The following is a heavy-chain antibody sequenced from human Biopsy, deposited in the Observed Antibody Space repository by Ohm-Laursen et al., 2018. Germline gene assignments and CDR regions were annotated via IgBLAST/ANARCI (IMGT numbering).Heavy chain of an antibody. Sequence: SLRLSCTASGFTFSNYAMSWVRQAPEKGLEWLSTISGSGATPYYADSVKGRFTISRDNSRDTLYLQMSSLRAEDTAVYYCAKDRYNYTPIGGFSMDVWGQGTTVTVSS. CDR3: AKDRYNYTPIGGFSMDV. CDR1: GFTFSNYA. V-gene: IGHV3-23*01. J-gene: IGHJ6*02. D-gene: IGHD5-18*01. CDR2: ISGSGATP.